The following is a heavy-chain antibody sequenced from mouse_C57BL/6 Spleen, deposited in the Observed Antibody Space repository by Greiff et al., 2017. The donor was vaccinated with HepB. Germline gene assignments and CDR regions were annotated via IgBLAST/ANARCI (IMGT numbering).Heavy chain of an antibody. Sequence: EVQLQQSGPELVKPGASVKISCKASGYSFTDYNMNWVKQSNGKSLEWIGLINPNYGTTSYNQKFKGKATLTVDQSSSTAYMQLNSLTSEDSAVYYCARSDAYDYDGYFDVWGTGTTVTVSS. CDR2: INPNYGTT. CDR1: GYSFTDYN. CDR3: ARSDAYDYDGYFDV. J-gene: IGHJ1*03. D-gene: IGHD2-4*01. V-gene: IGHV1-39*01.